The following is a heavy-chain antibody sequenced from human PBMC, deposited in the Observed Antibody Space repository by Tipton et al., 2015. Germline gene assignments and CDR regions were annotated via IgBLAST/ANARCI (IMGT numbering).Heavy chain of an antibody. CDR2: IFSVGTT. V-gene: IGHV3-53*01. D-gene: IGHD2-8*01. Sequence: SLRLSCAASGFTVSSNYMSWVRQAPGKGLEWVSVIFSVGTTHYADSVKGRFTISRDNAKNTLALHMNRLTAEDTAVYYCAREMVRSRTLDYWGQGTLVTVSS. CDR1: GFTVSSNY. CDR3: AREMVRSRTLDY. J-gene: IGHJ4*02.